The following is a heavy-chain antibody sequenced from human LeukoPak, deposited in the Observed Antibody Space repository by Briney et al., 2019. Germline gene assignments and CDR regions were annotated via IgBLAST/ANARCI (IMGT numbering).Heavy chain of an antibody. V-gene: IGHV4-30-2*01. CDR3: ARVTVWFGEPWDY. CDR2: IFHTGTT. D-gene: IGHD3-10*01. J-gene: IGHJ4*02. CDR1: GGSISSGGYY. Sequence: SETLSLTCTVSGGSISSGGYYCNWIRQPPGKGLEWIGSIFHTGTTYYNPSLKSRVTISLDRSKNQFSLKLSSVTAADTAVYYCARVTVWFGEPWDYWGQGTLVTVSS.